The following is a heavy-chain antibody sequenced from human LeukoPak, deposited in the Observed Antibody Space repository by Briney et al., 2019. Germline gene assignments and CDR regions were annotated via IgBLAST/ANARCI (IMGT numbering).Heavy chain of an antibody. CDR3: AREQPPGVYFDC. CDR2: MYYGGTT. J-gene: IGHJ4*02. CDR1: GCSVSSNY. V-gene: IGHV3-53*01. D-gene: IGHD1-14*01. Sequence: PGGSLTLSCAASGCSVSSNYMSWVRQPPGKELEWVSIMYYGGTTYHADSVKGRFTISRDDSKNTVFLHMNNLRAEDTAVYYCAREQPPGVYFDCWGQGALVTVSS.